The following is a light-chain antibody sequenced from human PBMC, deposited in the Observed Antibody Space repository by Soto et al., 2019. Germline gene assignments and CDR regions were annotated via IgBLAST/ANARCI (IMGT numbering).Light chain of an antibody. CDR1: QDISND. CDR2: AAS. V-gene: IGKV1-6*02. Sequence: AIQCTQSPSSLSASVGDRITITCRASQDISNDLGWFQQKPGKAPKLLIYAASILQTGVPSRFSGSGSGSAFSLTITSLQPEDFATYYCLQDYSSPITFGQGTRLEIK. CDR3: LQDYSSPIT. J-gene: IGKJ5*01.